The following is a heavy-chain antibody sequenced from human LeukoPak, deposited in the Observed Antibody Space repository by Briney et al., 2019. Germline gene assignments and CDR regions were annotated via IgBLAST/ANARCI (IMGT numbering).Heavy chain of an antibody. Sequence: PSETLSLTCTVSGGSISSSSYYWGWIRQPPGKGLEWIGTIYYSGNTYYNPSLKSRVTMSVDMSKNQFSLMLTSVTAADTAVYYCARVGFATRGAFDIWGQGTMVTVSS. CDR3: ARVGFATRGAFDI. V-gene: IGHV4-39*01. CDR2: IYYSGNT. D-gene: IGHD5-24*01. CDR1: GGSISSSSYY. J-gene: IGHJ3*02.